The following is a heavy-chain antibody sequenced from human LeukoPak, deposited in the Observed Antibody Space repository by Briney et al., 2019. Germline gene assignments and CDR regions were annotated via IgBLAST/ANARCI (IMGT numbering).Heavy chain of an antibody. J-gene: IGHJ5*02. CDR2: INHSGST. D-gene: IGHD2-15*01. V-gene: IGHV4-34*01. Sequence: SETLSLTCAVYGGSFSGYYWSWIRQPPGKGLEWIGEINHSGSTNHNPSLKSRVTISVDTSKNQFSLKLSSVTAADTAVYYCARGRMVVVAATRVGSRHWFDPWGREPWSPSPQ. CDR3: ARGRMVVVAATRVGSRHWFDP. CDR1: GGSFSGYY.